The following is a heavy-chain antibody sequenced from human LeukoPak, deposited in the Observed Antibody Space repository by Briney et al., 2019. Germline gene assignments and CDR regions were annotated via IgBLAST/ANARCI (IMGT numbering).Heavy chain of an antibody. Sequence: ASVKVSCKASGYTFTSYGISWVRPAPGQGLEWMGIINPSGGSTSYAQKFQGRVTMTRDTSTSTVYMELSSLRSEDTAVYYCARANYGDYDAEYFQHWGQGTLVTVSS. CDR2: INPSGGST. CDR1: GYTFTSYG. D-gene: IGHD4-17*01. V-gene: IGHV1-46*01. CDR3: ARANYGDYDAEYFQH. J-gene: IGHJ1*01.